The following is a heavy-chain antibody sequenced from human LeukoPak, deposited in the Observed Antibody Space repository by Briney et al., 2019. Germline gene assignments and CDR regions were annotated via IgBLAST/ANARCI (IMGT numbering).Heavy chain of an antibody. CDR3: ASLPYGDYVAGY. V-gene: IGHV1-69*05. CDR1: GGTFSSYA. Sequence: SVKVSCKASGGTFSSYAISWVRQAPGQGLEWMGRIIPIFGTANYAQKFQGRVTITTDESTSTAYMELSSLRSEDTAVYYCASLPYGDYVAGYWGQGTLVTVSS. D-gene: IGHD4-17*01. J-gene: IGHJ4*02. CDR2: IIPIFGTA.